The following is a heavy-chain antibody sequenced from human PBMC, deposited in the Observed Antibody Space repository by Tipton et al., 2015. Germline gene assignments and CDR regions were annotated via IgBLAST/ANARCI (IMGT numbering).Heavy chain of an antibody. D-gene: IGHD1-1*01. CDR2: IYYSGST. J-gene: IGHJ4*02. CDR3: ARQNLYWRIDY. Sequence: TLSLTCTVSGGSISSSTYYWGWIRQPPGKGLEWIGGIYYSGSTYYNPSLKSRVTISVDTSKHQFSLKLRSVTAAETALYYCARQNLYWRIDYWGQGTLVTVSS. V-gene: IGHV4-39*01. CDR1: GGSISSSTYY.